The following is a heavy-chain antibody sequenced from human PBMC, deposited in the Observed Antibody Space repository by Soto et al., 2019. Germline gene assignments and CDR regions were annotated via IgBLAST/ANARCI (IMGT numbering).Heavy chain of an antibody. D-gene: IGHD4-17*01. CDR3: ATMGTPVTGLYYFDY. V-gene: IGHV4-30-4*01. CDR2: ISYSGTT. CDR1: GGSISSGNYY. Sequence: PSETLSLTCTVSGGSISSGNYYWSWIRQPPGKGLEWIGFISYSGTTHYSASLRSRVSISVDTSKKQFSLDLSSVTAADTAVYYCATMGTPVTGLYYFDYWGQGTLVTVPQ. J-gene: IGHJ4*02.